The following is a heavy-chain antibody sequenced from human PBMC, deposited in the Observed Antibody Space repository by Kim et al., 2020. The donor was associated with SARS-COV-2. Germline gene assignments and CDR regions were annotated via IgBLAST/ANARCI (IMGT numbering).Heavy chain of an antibody. D-gene: IGHD3-10*01. CDR3: AKDSTPFFWLGDNFDY. CDR2: MSFDRSNE. J-gene: IGHJ4*02. Sequence: GGSLRLSCTTSGFTFSNYALHWVRQAPGKGLEWVAVMSFDRSNEYYADSVKGRFTISRDNSNNTLYLQMNRQRPEDTAVYYCAKDSTPFFWLGDNFDYWGLGTLVTVSS. CDR1: GFTFSNYA. V-gene: IGHV3-30*18.